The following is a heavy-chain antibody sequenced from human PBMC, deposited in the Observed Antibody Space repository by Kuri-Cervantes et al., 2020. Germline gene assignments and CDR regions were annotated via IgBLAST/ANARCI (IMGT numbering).Heavy chain of an antibody. CDR1: GGSMNNYY. D-gene: IGHD3-16*01. J-gene: IGHJ6*03. CDR2: IYYSGST. V-gene: IGHV4-59*12. Sequence: SETLSLTCTVSGGSMNNYYWSWIRQPPGKGLEWIGYIYYSGSTNYNPSLKSRVTISVDTSKNQFSLKLSSVTAADTAVYYCARVVDYCTTGYCYYMDVWAKGTTVTVSS. CDR3: ARVVDYCTTGYCYYMDV.